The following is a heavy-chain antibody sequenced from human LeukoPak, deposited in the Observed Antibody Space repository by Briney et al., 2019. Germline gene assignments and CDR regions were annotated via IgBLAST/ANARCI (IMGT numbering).Heavy chain of an antibody. V-gene: IGHV3-7*01. CDR1: GLTFNKYW. J-gene: IGHJ4*02. CDR3: ARGYYYAGTYYLSFFDY. D-gene: IGHD3-10*01. CDR2: TNQDDSQI. Sequence: GGSLRLSCAASGLTFNKYWLTWVRHAPREGLEWVANTNQDDSQIYYLEAVEGRFNITRDNAKNSLHLQMNSLRAEDTAIYYCARGYYYAGTYYLSFFDYWGQGTLVTVSS.